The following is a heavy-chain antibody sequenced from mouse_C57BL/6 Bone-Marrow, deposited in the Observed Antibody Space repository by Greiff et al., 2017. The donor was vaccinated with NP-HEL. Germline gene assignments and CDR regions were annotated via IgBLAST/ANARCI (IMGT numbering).Heavy chain of an antibody. CDR3: ARYPNWAYYAMDY. CDR2: IRNKANGYTT. V-gene: IGHV7-3*01. D-gene: IGHD4-1*02. Sequence: EVQLKESGGGLVQPGGSLSLSCAASGFTFTDYYMSWVRQPPGKALEWLGFIRNKANGYTTEYSASVKGRFTISRDNSQSILYLQMNALRAEDSATYYCARYPNWAYYAMDYWGQGTSVTVSS. J-gene: IGHJ4*01. CDR1: GFTFTDYY.